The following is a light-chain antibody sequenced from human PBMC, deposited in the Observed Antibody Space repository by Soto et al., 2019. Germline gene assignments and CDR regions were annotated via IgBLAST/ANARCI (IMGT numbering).Light chain of an antibody. J-gene: IGKJ5*01. V-gene: IGKV3D-15*01. CDR2: GAS. Sequence: EIVMTQSPATLSVSPGERATLSCRAGQNIKTNLAWYQQTPGQAPRIXLYGASTGATGLPARFSGSGAGTDFTLTINSLQAEDCAVDYCQQYYNWTRTFGQGTRLEIK. CDR1: QNIKTN. CDR3: QQYYNWTRT.